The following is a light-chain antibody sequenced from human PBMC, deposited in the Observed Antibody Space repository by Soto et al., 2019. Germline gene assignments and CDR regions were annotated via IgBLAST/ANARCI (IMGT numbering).Light chain of an antibody. V-gene: IGKV1-39*01. J-gene: IGKJ4*01. CDR2: AAS. CDR3: QQSYSNPLP. CDR1: QRSSSY. Sequence: DILMTQSPSSLSASVGDRVTITCRAIQRSSSYLNWYQQKPGKAPKLLSYAASCLQSGVPSRFSGSGSGTDVTINISRLQPEDVATYYCQQSYSNPLPCGGGPKVELK.